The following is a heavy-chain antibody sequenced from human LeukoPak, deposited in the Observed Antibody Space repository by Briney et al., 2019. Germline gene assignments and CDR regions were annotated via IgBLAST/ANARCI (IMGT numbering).Heavy chain of an antibody. J-gene: IGHJ4*02. CDR1: GGSFSGYY. Sequence: PSEALSLTCAVYGGSFSGYYWGWIRQPPGKGLEGIGSIYHSGSTYYNPSLKSRVTISVDTSKNQFSLKLSSVTAADTAVYYCARVSFNGRNDYWGQGTLVTVSS. CDR3: ARVSFNGRNDY. V-gene: IGHV4-38-2*01. CDR2: IYHSGST.